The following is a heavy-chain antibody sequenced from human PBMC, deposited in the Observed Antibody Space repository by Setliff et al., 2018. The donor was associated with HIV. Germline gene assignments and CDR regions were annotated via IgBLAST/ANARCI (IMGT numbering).Heavy chain of an antibody. Sequence: PSETLSLTCTVSGDSISSSTFYWGWIRQPPWKGLEWIGSIYYSGTTYYNPSLKSRVAISVDTSKDQFSLKLSPVTAADTSVYYCARPRLRGSGAFDIWGQGTMVTVSS. CDR2: IYYSGTT. J-gene: IGHJ3*02. CDR3: ARPRLRGSGAFDI. CDR1: GDSISSSTFY. D-gene: IGHD2-21*01. V-gene: IGHV4-39*01.